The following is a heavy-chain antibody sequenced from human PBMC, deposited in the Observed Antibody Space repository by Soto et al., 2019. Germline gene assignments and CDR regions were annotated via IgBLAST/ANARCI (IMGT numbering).Heavy chain of an antibody. CDR3: ARGGDIVVVPAAIRGNNWFDP. CDR1: GGSISSGGYY. V-gene: IGHV4-31*03. CDR2: IYYSGST. D-gene: IGHD2-2*01. J-gene: IGHJ5*02. Sequence: PSETLSLTCTVSGGSISSGGYYWSWIRQHPGKGLEWIGYIYYSGSTYYNPSLKSRVTISVDTSKNQFSLKLSSVTAADTAVYYCARGGDIVVVPAAIRGNNWFDPWGQGTLVTVSS.